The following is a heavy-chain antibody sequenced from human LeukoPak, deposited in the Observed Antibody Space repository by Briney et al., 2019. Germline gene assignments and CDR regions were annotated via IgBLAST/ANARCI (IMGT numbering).Heavy chain of an antibody. J-gene: IGHJ6*02. V-gene: IGHV1-2*02. D-gene: IGHD6-13*01. Sequence: ASVKVSCKASGYTFTGYYMHWVRQAPGQGLERMGWINPNSGGTNYAQKFQGRVTMTRDTSISTAYMELSRLRSDDTAVYYCARGSSPAVWYYYGMDVWGQGTTVTVSS. CDR3: ARGSSPAVWYYYGMDV. CDR2: INPNSGGT. CDR1: GYTFTGYY.